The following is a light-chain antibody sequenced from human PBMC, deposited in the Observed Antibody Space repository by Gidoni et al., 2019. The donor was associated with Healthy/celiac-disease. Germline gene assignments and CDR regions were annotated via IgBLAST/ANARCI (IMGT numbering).Light chain of an antibody. CDR2: GAS. Sequence: EIVLTQSPGTLSLSPGERATLSCRASQSVSSSYLAWYQQNPGQAPRLLIYGASSRATGIPDRFSGSGSGTDFTLTISRLEPEDFAVYYCQQYGSSPSTFGGGTKVEIK. CDR3: QQYGSSPST. V-gene: IGKV3-20*01. CDR1: QSVSSSY. J-gene: IGKJ4*01.